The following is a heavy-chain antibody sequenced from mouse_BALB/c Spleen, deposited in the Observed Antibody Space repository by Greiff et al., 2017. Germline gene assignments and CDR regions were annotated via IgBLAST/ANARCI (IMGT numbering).Heavy chain of an antibody. CDR3: ARGKRRYTRLWYFDV. CDR2: INPYNDGT. Sequence: EVQLQESGPELVKPGASVKMSCKASGYTFTSYVMHWVKQKPGQGLEWIGYINPYNDGTKYNEKFKGKATLTSDKSSSTAYMELSSLTSEDSAVYYCARGKRRYTRLWYFDVWGAGTTVTVSS. D-gene: IGHD1-3*01. CDR1: GYTFTSYV. V-gene: IGHV1-14*01. J-gene: IGHJ1*01.